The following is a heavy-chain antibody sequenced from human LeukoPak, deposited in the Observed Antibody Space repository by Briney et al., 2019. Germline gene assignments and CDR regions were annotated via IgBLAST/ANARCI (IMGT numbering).Heavy chain of an antibody. Sequence: PSETLSLTCTVSGGSISSYYWSWIRQPAGKGLEWIGRIYNSGSTNYNTNYNPSLTSRVTMSVDTSKNQFSLKLNSVSAADTAVYFCAGAIWYGSGTTAFDYWGQGTLVTVSP. V-gene: IGHV4-4*07. CDR3: AGAIWYGSGTTAFDY. CDR1: GGSISSYY. D-gene: IGHD3-10*01. J-gene: IGHJ4*02. CDR2: IYNSGST.